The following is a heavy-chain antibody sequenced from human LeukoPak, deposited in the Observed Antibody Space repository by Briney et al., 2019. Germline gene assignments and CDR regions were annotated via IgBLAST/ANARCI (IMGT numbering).Heavy chain of an antibody. D-gene: IGHD6-6*01. CDR1: GYTFTGYY. Sequence: ASVKVSCKASGYTFTGYYMHWVRQAPGQGLEWMGWINPNSGGTNYAQKFQGRVTMTRDTSISTAYMELSRLRSDDTAVYYCASIYEYSGSAALFDYWGQGTLVTVSS. V-gene: IGHV1-2*02. CDR3: ASIYEYSGSAALFDY. CDR2: INPNSGGT. J-gene: IGHJ4*02.